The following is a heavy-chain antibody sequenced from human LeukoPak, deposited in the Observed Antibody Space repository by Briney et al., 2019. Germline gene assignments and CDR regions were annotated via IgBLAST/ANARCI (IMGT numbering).Heavy chain of an antibody. V-gene: IGHV3-53*01. J-gene: IGHJ3*02. CDR2: IYSGGST. CDR3: ARDGYKQLSAFDI. Sequence: GGSLRLSCAASGFTVSSNYMSWVRQAPGKGLEWVSVIYSGGSTYYADSVKGRFTISRDNSMNTLYLQMNSLRAEDTAVYYCARDGYKQLSAFDIWGQGTMVTVSS. CDR1: GFTVSSNY. D-gene: IGHD5-24*01.